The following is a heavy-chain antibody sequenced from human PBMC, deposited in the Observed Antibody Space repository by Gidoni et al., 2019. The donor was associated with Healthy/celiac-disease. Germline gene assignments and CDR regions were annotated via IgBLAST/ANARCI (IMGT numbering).Heavy chain of an antibody. Sequence: GFTVSSNYMSWVRQAPGKGLEWVSVIYSGGSTYYADSVKGRFTISRDNSKNTLYLQMNSLRAEDTAVYYCARAHSGYVDYWGQGTLVTVSS. J-gene: IGHJ4*02. V-gene: IGHV3-66*02. CDR3: ARAHSGYVDY. CDR1: GFTVSSNY. CDR2: IYSGGST. D-gene: IGHD1-26*01.